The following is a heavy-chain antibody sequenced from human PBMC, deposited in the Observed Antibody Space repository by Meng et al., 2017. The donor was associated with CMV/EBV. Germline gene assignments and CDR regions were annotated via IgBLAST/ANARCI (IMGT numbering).Heavy chain of an antibody. CDR3: ARVSIFGVATTRSYFDY. CDR2: IYHSGST. D-gene: IGHD3-3*02. J-gene: IGHJ4*02. CDR1: GGSISSSNW. V-gene: IGHV4-4*02. Sequence: RLSLTCAVSGGSISSSNWWSWVRQPPGKGLEWSGEIYHSGSTNYNPSLKSRVTISVDKSKNQFSLKLSSVTAADTAVYYWARVSIFGVATTRSYFDYWGQGTLVTVSS.